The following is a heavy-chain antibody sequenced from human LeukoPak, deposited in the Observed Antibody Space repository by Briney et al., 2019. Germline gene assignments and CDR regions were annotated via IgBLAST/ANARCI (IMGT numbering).Heavy chain of an antibody. D-gene: IGHD3-3*01. Sequence: GGSLRLSCAASGFTFDDYAMHWVRQAPGKGLEWVSGISWNSGSIGYADSVKGRFTISRDNAKNSPYLQMNSLRAEDTALYYCAKDMGWSGYYIDYWGQGTLVTVSS. J-gene: IGHJ4*02. CDR2: ISWNSGSI. CDR1: GFTFDDYA. CDR3: AKDMGWSGYYIDY. V-gene: IGHV3-9*01.